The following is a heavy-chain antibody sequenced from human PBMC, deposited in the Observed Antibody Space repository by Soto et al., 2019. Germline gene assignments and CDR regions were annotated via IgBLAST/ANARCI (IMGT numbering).Heavy chain of an antibody. CDR2: IYYSGST. D-gene: IGHD1-26*01. V-gene: IGHV4-59*01. Sequence: SLTCTVSGGSISSYYWSWIRQPPGKGLEWIGYIYYSGSTNYNPSLKSRVTISVDTSKNQFSLKLSSVTAAGTAVYYCARYSGSYLGYFDYWGQGTLVTVSS. CDR3: ARYSGSYLGYFDY. CDR1: GGSISSYY. J-gene: IGHJ4*02.